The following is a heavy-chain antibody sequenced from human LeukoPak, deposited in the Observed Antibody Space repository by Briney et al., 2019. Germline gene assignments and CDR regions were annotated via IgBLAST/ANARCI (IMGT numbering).Heavy chain of an antibody. J-gene: IGHJ4*02. CDR2: IYSGGST. V-gene: IGHV3-66*01. CDR3: ARDLGELSPRFDY. CDR1: GSTVSSNY. D-gene: IGHD3-16*02. Sequence: GGSLRLSCAASGSTVSSNYMSWVRQAPGKGLEWVSVIYSGGSTYYADSVKGRFTISRDNSKNTLYLQMNSLRAEDTAVYYCARDLGELSPRFDYWGQGTLVTVSS.